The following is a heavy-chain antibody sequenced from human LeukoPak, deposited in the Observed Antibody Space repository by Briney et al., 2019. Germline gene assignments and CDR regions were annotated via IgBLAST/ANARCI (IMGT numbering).Heavy chain of an antibody. D-gene: IGHD3-3*01. V-gene: IGHV3-23*01. Sequence: GGSLRLSCATSGFTFISYAMNWVRQAPGKGLEWVSAISDSGGRTYYADSVKGRFTISRDNSKSTLYLQMNSLRAEDTAVYYCAKDRLGVVTSFDPWGQGTLVTVSS. CDR1: GFTFISYA. CDR2: ISDSGGRT. J-gene: IGHJ5*02. CDR3: AKDRLGVVTSFDP.